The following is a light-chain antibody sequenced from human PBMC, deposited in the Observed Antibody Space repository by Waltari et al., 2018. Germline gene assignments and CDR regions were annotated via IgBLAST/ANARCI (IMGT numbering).Light chain of an antibody. Sequence: DIQMTQSPSSLSASVGDRVTITCRTSQRISSYLNWYQQKPEKAPKLLIYAASSLQSGVPSRFSGSGSGTDFTLTISSLQPEDFATYYCQQSYSTLLGYTFGQGTKLEIK. CDR1: QRISSY. CDR2: AAS. V-gene: IGKV1-39*01. J-gene: IGKJ2*01. CDR3: QQSYSTLLGYT.